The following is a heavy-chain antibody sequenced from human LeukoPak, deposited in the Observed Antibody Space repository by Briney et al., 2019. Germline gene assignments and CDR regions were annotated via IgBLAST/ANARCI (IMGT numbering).Heavy chain of an antibody. CDR1: GYPFTRNY. Sequence: ASVKVSCKTSGYPFTRNYIHWIRQAPGQGLEWTGMIDPNSGGTIYAQKFQGRVTMTGDASTSTVYMELSSLRSEDTAVYYCARPKKIAAAGTYYFDYWGQGTLATVSS. J-gene: IGHJ4*02. CDR3: ARPKKIAAAGTYYFDY. D-gene: IGHD6-13*01. V-gene: IGHV1-46*01. CDR2: IDPNSGGT.